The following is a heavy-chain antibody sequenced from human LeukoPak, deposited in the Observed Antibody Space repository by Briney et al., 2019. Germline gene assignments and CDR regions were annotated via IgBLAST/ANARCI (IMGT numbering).Heavy chain of an antibody. Sequence: PGGSLRLSCAASGFTFSSYGMHWVRQAPGKGLEWVAVISYDGSNKYYADSVKGRFTISRDNSKNTLYLQMNSLRAEDTAVYYCAKNRLRLGFDYWGQGTLVTVSS. CDR1: GFTFSSYG. D-gene: IGHD4-17*01. CDR2: ISYDGSNK. V-gene: IGHV3-30*18. J-gene: IGHJ4*02. CDR3: AKNRLRLGFDY.